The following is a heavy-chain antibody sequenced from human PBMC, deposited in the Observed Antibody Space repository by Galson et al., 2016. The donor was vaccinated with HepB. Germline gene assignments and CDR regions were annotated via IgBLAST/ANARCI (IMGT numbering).Heavy chain of an antibody. CDR3: AKWSSGGTERAFDS. J-gene: IGHJ4*02. D-gene: IGHD6-25*01. V-gene: IGHV3-23*01. Sequence: SLRLSCAASGFPFSNCAMAWVRQAPGKGPEWLSLISANDDTTYYGDSAQGRFTISRDNSKTTVYLQMNSLRAEDPAVYYCAKWSSGGTERAFDSWGRGTLITVSS. CDR1: GFPFSNCA. CDR2: ISANDDTT.